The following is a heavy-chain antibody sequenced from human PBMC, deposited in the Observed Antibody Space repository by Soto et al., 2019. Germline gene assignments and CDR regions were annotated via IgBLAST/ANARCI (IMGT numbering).Heavy chain of an antibody. D-gene: IGHD2-2*01. V-gene: IGHV3-64*01. CDR1: GFTFSSYA. CDR3: ARAPQVPAAIDY. Sequence: EVQLVESGGGLVQPGGSLRLSCAAYGFTFSSYAMHWVRQAPVKGLEYVSAISSNGGSTYYANSVKGRFTISRDNSKNTLEPQMGSLRAEDMAVYYCARAPQVPAAIDYWGQGTLVTVSS. J-gene: IGHJ4*02. CDR2: ISSNGGST.